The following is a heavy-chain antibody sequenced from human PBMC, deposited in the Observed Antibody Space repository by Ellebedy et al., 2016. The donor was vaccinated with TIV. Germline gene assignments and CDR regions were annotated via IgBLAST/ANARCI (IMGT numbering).Heavy chain of an antibody. CDR1: GFTFSSYG. CDR2: IWYDGSNK. V-gene: IGHV3-33*01. CDR3: ARYGDYVWDLKTDH. Sequence: GESLKISXAASGFTFSSYGMHWVRQAPGKGLEWVAVIWYDGSNKYYADSVKGRFTISRDNSKNTLYLQMNSLRAEDTAVYYCARYGDYVWDLKTDHWGQGTLVTVSS. J-gene: IGHJ4*02. D-gene: IGHD4-17*01.